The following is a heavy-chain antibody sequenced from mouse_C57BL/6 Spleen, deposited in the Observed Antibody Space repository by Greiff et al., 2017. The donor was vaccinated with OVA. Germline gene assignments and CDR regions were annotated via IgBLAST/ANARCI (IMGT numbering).Heavy chain of an antibody. CDR2: IHPNSGST. CDR3: ARELTTVVAVDY. Sequence: QVHVKQPGAELVKPGASVKLSCKASGYTFTSYWMHWVKQRPGQGLEWIGMIHPNSGSTNYNEKFKSKATLTVDKSSSTAYMQLSSLTSEDSAVYYCARELTTVVAVDYWGQGTTLTVSS. V-gene: IGHV1-64*01. J-gene: IGHJ2*01. D-gene: IGHD1-1*01. CDR1: GYTFTSYW.